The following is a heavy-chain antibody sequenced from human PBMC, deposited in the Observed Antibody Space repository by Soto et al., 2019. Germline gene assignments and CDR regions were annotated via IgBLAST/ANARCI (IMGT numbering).Heavy chain of an antibody. CDR2: FYSSGSI. Sequence: ETLSLTCFFSGYLISSCRYFWGLIRPHPGKGLEWIGSFYSSGSIIYNPSLRSRVSISGDTSSNQFSMSLTSVTAADTARYYCARMYSSGSGWFHPWGQGTLVTVSS. V-gene: IGHV4-39*07. D-gene: IGHD6-19*01. CDR1: GYLISSCRYF. J-gene: IGHJ5*02. CDR3: ARMYSSGSGWFHP.